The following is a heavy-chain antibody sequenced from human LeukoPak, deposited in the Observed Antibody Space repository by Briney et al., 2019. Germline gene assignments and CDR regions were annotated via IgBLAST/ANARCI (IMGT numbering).Heavy chain of an antibody. CDR1: GYTFTSYG. D-gene: IGHD2-15*01. CDR2: ISAYNGNT. Sequence: ASVKVSCKASGYTFTSYGISWVRQAPGQGLEWMGWISAYNGNTNYAQKLQGRVTITTDTSTSTAYMELRSLRSDDTAVYYCARASCGGSCYFRYYYYYMDVWGKGTTVTVSS. J-gene: IGHJ6*03. CDR3: ARASCGGSCYFRYYYYYMDV. V-gene: IGHV1-18*01.